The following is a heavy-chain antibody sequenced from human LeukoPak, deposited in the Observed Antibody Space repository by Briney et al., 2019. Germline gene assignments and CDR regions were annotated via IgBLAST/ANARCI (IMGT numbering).Heavy chain of an antibody. CDR3: ARVGLTSDY. CDR2: INHSGST. V-gene: IGHV4-34*01. Sequence: PSETLSLTCAVYGGSFSGCYGSWIRQPPGKGLEWIGEINHSGSTNYNPSLKSRVTISVDTSKNQFSLKLSSVTAADTAVYYCARVGLTSDYWGQGTLVTVPS. J-gene: IGHJ4*02. D-gene: IGHD3-9*01. CDR1: GGSFSGCY.